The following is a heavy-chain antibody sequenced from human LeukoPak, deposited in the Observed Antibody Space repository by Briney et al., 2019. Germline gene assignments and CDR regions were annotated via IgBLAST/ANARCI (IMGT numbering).Heavy chain of an antibody. D-gene: IGHD3-22*01. CDR3: LSGYPGYFHH. V-gene: IGHV3-7*01. Sequence: GGSLRLSCAASGFTFNNYWLTWVRQAPGEGLEWVANIKEDGGAKYYVDSVKGRFAISRDNAKQSLYLQMNNLRAEDTAVYYCLSGYPGYFHHWGQGTLVIVSS. CDR2: IKEDGGAK. J-gene: IGHJ1*01. CDR1: GFTFNNYW.